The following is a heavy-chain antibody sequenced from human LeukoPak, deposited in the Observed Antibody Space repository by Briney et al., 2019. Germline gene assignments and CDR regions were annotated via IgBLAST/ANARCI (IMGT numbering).Heavy chain of an antibody. D-gene: IGHD1-14*01. CDR1: GYTLTDYY. CDR2: MNPNSGGT. Sequence: ASLKVSCKASGYTLTDYYIHWVRQAPGQGLEWMGWMNPNSGGTNFAQKFQGRVTMTRDTSISAVYTELSRLTSDDTAVYYCAREMCPTEPFLDYWGQGTSVTVSS. J-gene: IGHJ4*02. CDR3: AREMCPTEPFLDY. V-gene: IGHV1-2*02.